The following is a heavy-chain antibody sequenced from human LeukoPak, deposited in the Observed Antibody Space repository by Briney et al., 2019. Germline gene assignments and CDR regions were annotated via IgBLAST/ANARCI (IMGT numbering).Heavy chain of an antibody. CDR1: GGTFSSYA. D-gene: IGHD5-12*01. CDR2: IIPIFGKA. V-gene: IGHV1-69*13. J-gene: IGHJ5*02. CDR3: ARAHSGYDSDWFDP. Sequence: SVKVSCKASGGTFSSYAISWVRQAPGQGLEWMGGIIPIFGKANYAQKFQGRVTITADESTSTAYMELSSLRSEDTAVYYCARAHSGYDSDWFDPWGQGTLVTVSS.